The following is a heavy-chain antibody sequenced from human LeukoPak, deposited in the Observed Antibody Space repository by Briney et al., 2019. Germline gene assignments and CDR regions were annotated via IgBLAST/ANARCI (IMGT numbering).Heavy chain of an antibody. Sequence: GGSLRLSCAASGFTFSSYSMNWVRQAPGKGLEWLSYISGNGNTIYYADSVKGRFTISRDNAKNSLYLQMNSLRAEDTAVYYCARGSLVHYYGSGSYLIRAGFDSWGQGTLVTVSS. D-gene: IGHD3-10*01. V-gene: IGHV3-48*04. J-gene: IGHJ4*02. CDR1: GFTFSSYS. CDR3: ARGSLVHYYGSGSYLIRAGFDS. CDR2: ISGNGNTI.